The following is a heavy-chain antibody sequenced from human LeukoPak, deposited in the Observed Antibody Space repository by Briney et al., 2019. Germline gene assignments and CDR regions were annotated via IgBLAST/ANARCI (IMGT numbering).Heavy chain of an antibody. D-gene: IGHD3-22*01. J-gene: IGHJ4*02. CDR2: MNPNSGNT. CDR1: GYTFTSYD. Sequence: ASVKVSCKASGYTFTSYDINWVRQATGQGLEWMGWMNPNSGNTGYAQKFQGRVTMTRNTSISTAYMELSSLRSEDTAVYYCARGYDSSGSALEGYWGQGTLVTVSS. CDR3: ARGYDSSGSALEGY. V-gene: IGHV1-8*01.